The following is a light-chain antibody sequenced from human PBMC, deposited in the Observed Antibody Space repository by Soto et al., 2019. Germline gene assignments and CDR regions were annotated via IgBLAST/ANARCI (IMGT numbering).Light chain of an antibody. J-gene: IGLJ3*02. CDR1: SCNIENKA. V-gene: IGLV1-36*01. Sequence: QAVVTQPPSVSEAPGRRVTISCSGSSCNIENKAVNWYQQLPGKAPQLLIYYDDMLSSGVSDRFSGSKSGTSASLAISGLQSEDEADYYCAAWDDSVHGWVYGGGTKLTVL. CDR2: YDD. CDR3: AAWDDSVHGWV.